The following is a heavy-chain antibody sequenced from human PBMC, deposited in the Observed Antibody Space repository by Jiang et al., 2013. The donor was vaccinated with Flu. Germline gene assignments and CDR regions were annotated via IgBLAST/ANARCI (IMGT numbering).Heavy chain of an antibody. D-gene: IGHD3-22*01. J-gene: IGHJ6*02. V-gene: IGHV3-9*01. CDR2: ISFNSGSI. CDR3: VKDENFPESSPMDV. Sequence: FEDYAMHWVRQTPEKGLEWVSGISFNSGSIGYADSVKGRFIISRDNARNSLFLQMHSLRTEDTALYYCVKDENFPESSPMDVWGRGTTVTVSS. CDR1: FEDYA.